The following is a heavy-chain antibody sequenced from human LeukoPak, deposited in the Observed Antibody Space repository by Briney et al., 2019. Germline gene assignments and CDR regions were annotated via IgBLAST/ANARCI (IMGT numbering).Heavy chain of an antibody. CDR1: AYSFSNYW. Sequence: GESLKISCKASAYSFSNYWIGWVRLMPGKGLEWMGFIYFGGSDTRYRPSFEGQVVISADKSINTAYLQWSSLKASDTAMYYCARRYCSSTSCYSWFDPWGQGTLVTVSS. D-gene: IGHD2-2*01. CDR2: IYFGGSDT. J-gene: IGHJ5*02. CDR3: ARRYCSSTSCYSWFDP. V-gene: IGHV5-51*01.